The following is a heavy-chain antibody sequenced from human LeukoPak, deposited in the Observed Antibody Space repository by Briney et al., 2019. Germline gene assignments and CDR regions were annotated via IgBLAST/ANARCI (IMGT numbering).Heavy chain of an antibody. Sequence: TSETLSLTCTVSGGSISSYYWSWIRQPPGKGLEWIGYIYYSGSTNYNPSLKSRVTISVDTSKNQFSLKPSSVTAADTAVYYCARGWDGYIDYWGQGTLVTVSS. CDR3: ARGWDGYIDY. CDR2: IYYSGST. J-gene: IGHJ4*02. V-gene: IGHV4-59*01. CDR1: GGSISSYY. D-gene: IGHD1-26*01.